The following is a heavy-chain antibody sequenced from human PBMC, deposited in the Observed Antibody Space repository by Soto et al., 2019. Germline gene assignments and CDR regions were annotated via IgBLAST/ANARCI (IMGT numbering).Heavy chain of an antibody. V-gene: IGHV4-4*02. CDR2: IYHSGST. CDR1: GGSISSSNW. D-gene: IGHD2-2*02. Sequence: PSETLSLTCAVSGGSISSSNWWSWVRQPPGKGLEWIGEIYHSGSTNYNPSLKSRVTISVDKSKNQFSLKLSSVTAADTAVYYCARGVIFVLVPAAIFSWWFDPWGQGTLVTVSS. J-gene: IGHJ5*02. CDR3: ARGVIFVLVPAAIFSWWFDP.